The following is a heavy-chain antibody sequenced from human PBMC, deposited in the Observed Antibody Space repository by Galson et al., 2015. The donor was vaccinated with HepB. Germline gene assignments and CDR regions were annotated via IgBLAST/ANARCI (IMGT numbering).Heavy chain of an antibody. Sequence: SLRLSCAASGFTFSSYRMNWVRQAPGKGLEWVAHINQDGSSKYYVDSVKGRFTISRDNAKDSVYLQLDSLRAEDTAVYYWARRISLVRGIITKPDYYYGMDGRGKGTTVTVTS. CDR3: ARRISLVRGIITKPDYYYGMDG. CDR1: GFTFSSYR. J-gene: IGHJ6*04. D-gene: IGHD3-10*01. CDR2: INQDGSSK. V-gene: IGHV3-7*03.